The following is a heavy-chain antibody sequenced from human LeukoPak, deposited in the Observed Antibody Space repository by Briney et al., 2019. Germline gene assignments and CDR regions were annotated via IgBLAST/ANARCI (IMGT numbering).Heavy chain of an antibody. CDR2: IHPRRGDT. CDR3: AREYYDILTGSLDY. V-gene: IGHV1-2*02. J-gene: IGHJ4*02. D-gene: IGHD3-9*01. Sequence: ASVKVSCKTSGYSFTAFYIHWVRQAPGQGLEWMGWIHPRRGDTNYAQKFQGGVTMTRDTSISTVYMEVSRLRSDDAAVYYCAREYYDILTGSLDYWGQGTLVTVSS. CDR1: GYSFTAFY.